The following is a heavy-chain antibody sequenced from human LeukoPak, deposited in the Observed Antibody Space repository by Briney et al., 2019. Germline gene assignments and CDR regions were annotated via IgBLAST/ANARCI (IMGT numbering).Heavy chain of an antibody. Sequence: GGSLRLSCAASEFTFSSYGMHWVRQAPGKGLEWVAVISYDGSNKYYADSVKGRFTISRDNSKNTLYLQMNSLRAEDTAVYYCAKGGGYESAGDYWGQGTLVTVSS. CDR1: EFTFSSYG. J-gene: IGHJ4*02. CDR3: AKGGGYESAGDY. V-gene: IGHV3-30*18. CDR2: ISYDGSNK. D-gene: IGHD5-12*01.